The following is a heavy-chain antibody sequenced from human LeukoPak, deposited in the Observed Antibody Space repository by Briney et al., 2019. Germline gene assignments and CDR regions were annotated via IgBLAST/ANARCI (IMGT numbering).Heavy chain of an antibody. D-gene: IGHD6-6*01. CDR1: GFTFSVYW. Sequence: SGGSLRLSCVASGFTFSVYWMSWVRQAPGKGLEWVANIKEDGSEKYYVDSVKGRFTISRDNAKNSLYLQMNSLRDEDTAVYYCAREYSSSSGRAFDIWGQGTMVTVSS. J-gene: IGHJ3*02. CDR3: AREYSSSSGRAFDI. V-gene: IGHV3-7*01. CDR2: IKEDGSEK.